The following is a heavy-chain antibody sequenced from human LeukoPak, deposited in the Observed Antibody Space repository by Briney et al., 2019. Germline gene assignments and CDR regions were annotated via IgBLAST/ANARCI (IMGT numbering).Heavy chain of an antibody. CDR1: GFTFSDNY. J-gene: IGHJ4*02. V-gene: IGHV3/OR16-9*01. Sequence: GGSLRLSCAASGFTFSDNYMTWVRQAPGKGLEWLSYISGNGGVIQYADSVKGRFTLSRDNAKSSMFLQMNSLRVEDTAVYYCLKSVDFWGQGIVVTVSP. CDR2: ISGNGGVI. CDR3: LKSVDF.